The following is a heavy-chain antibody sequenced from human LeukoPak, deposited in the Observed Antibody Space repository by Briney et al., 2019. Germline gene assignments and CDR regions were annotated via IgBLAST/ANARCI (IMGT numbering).Heavy chain of an antibody. J-gene: IGHJ3*02. D-gene: IGHD3-22*01. V-gene: IGHV1-69*13. Sequence: SVKVSCKASGSTFSSYAISWVRQAPGQGLEWMGGIIPIFGTANYAQKFQGRVTITADESTSTAYMELSSLRSEDTAVYYCAIDSDSSGYLSGDAFAIWGQGTMVTVSS. CDR3: AIDSDSSGYLSGDAFAI. CDR1: GSTFSSYA. CDR2: IIPIFGTA.